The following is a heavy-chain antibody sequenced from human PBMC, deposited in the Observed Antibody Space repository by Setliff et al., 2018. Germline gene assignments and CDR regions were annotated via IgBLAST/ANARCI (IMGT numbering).Heavy chain of an antibody. CDR3: ARHATYYYGSGNLPFDS. J-gene: IGHJ4*02. D-gene: IGHD3-10*01. Sequence: PSETLSLTCTVSGGSISSGGYYWSWIRQHPGKGLEWIGYIYYSGSTYYNPSLKSRLTMSVDPSKNQFSLKLSSVTAADTAVYYCARHATYYYGSGNLPFDSWGQGTLVTVSS. CDR1: GGSISSGGYY. V-gene: IGHV4-31*03. CDR2: IYYSGST.